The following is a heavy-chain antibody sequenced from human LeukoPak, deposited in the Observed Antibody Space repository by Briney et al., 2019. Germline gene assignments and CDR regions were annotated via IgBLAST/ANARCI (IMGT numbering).Heavy chain of an antibody. Sequence: SVKVSCKASGGTFSSYAISWVRQAPGQGREWMGGIIPIFGTANYAQKFQGRVTITADKSTSTAYMELSSLRSEDTAVYYCARARPYYYDSSGYFYDAFDIWGQGTMVTVSS. V-gene: IGHV1-69*06. J-gene: IGHJ3*02. D-gene: IGHD3-22*01. CDR1: GGTFSSYA. CDR2: IIPIFGTA. CDR3: ARARPYYYDSSGYFYDAFDI.